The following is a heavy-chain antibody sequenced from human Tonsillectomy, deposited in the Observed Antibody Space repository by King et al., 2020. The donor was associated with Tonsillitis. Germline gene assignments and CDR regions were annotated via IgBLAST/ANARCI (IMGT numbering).Heavy chain of an antibody. CDR2: ISWNSGSI. J-gene: IGHJ4*02. V-gene: IGHV3-9*01. CDR1: GFTFDDYA. CDR3: AKDVFVGGKGGVDN. Sequence: VQLVESGGGLVQPGRSLRLSCAASGFTFDDYAMHWVRQAPGKGLEWVSGISWNSGSIGYADSVKGRFTISRDNAKNSLYLQMNSLRAEDTALYYCAKDVFVGGKGGVDNWGQGTLLPVPS. D-gene: IGHD2-21*01.